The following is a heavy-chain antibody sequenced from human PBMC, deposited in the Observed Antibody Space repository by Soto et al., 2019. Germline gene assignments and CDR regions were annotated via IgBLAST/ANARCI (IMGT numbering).Heavy chain of an antibody. Sequence: QVQLQESGPGLVKPSGTLSLTCAVSGGSINTNNWWSWVRQPPGKGLEWIGQIFHSGSTNYNPSLESRVTISVDKSQNQFSMKLTAVTAADTDVYYCAILTGDQLIMDYWGQGTLVTVSS. CDR3: AILTGDQLIMDY. V-gene: IGHV4-4*02. D-gene: IGHD7-27*01. CDR1: GGSINTNNW. J-gene: IGHJ4*02. CDR2: IFHSGST.